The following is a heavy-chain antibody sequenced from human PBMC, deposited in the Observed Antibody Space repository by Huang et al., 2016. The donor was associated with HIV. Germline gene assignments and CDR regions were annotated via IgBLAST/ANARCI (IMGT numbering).Heavy chain of an antibody. CDR3: ARGFGINYNHEAFDV. J-gene: IGHJ3*01. Sequence: QLPLAQSGAEVKKPGASGKVSCKATGYTFTNYDINWVRLASGQGLGWMGWMNHKSGNVGYTKKFQGRVAILRNSSINTSYLEVTSLTSEDTAVYYCARGFGINYNHEAFDVWGQGTMVTVSS. V-gene: IGHV1-8*01. D-gene: IGHD3-10*01. CDR2: MNHKSGNV. CDR1: GYTFTNYD.